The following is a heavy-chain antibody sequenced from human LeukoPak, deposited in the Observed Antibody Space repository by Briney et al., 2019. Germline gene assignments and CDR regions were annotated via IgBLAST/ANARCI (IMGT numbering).Heavy chain of an antibody. CDR1: GFTFSSYW. CDR3: AKAGVELATISPFDI. J-gene: IGHJ3*02. CDR2: IKSDGSTT. V-gene: IGHV3-74*01. D-gene: IGHD5-24*01. Sequence: GGSLRLSCAASGFTFSSYWMHWVRQAPGKGLVWVSRIKSDGSTTTYADSVKGRFTISRDNSKNTLYLQMNSLRAEDTAVYYCAKAGVELATISPFDIWGQGTMVTVSS.